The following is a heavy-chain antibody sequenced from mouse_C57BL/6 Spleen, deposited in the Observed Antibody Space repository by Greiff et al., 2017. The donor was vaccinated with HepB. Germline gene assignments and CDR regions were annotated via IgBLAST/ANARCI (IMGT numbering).Heavy chain of an antibody. D-gene: IGHD1-3*01. CDR1: GFTFSSYA. CDR3: ARRGKGAMDY. J-gene: IGHJ4*01. CDR2: ISDGGSYT. V-gene: IGHV5-4*01. Sequence: QVVESGGGLVKPGGSLKLSCAASGFTFSSYAMSWVRQTPEKRLEWVATISDGGSYTYYPDNVKGRFTISRDNAKNNLYLQMSHLKSEDTAMYYCARRGKGAMDYWGQGTSVTVSS.